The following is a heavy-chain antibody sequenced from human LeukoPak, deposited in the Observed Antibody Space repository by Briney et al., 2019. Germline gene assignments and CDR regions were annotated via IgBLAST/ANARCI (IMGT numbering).Heavy chain of an antibody. J-gene: IGHJ4*02. CDR3: ATSRMYYDFWSGMGGY. CDR1: GFTFRSYS. D-gene: IGHD3-3*01. CDR2: ISSSSSYT. Sequence: GGSLRLSCAASGFTFRSYSMNWVRQAPGKGLEWVSSISSSSSYTYYADSVKGRFTISRDNAKNSLYLQMNSLRAEDTAVYYCATSRMYYDFWSGMGGYWGQGTLVTVSS. V-gene: IGHV3-21*01.